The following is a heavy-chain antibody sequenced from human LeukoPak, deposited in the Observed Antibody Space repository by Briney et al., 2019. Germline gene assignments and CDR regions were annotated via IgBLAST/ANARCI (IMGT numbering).Heavy chain of an antibody. CDR2: IYTSGST. CDR3: ARLEVGFDP. J-gene: IGHJ5*02. Sequence: SETLSLTCTVSGGSISSYYWSWIRQPPGKGLGWIGYIYTSGSTNYNPSLKSRVTISVDTSKNQFSLKLSSATAADTAVYYCARLEVGFDPWGQGTLVTVSS. CDR1: GGSISSYY. V-gene: IGHV4-4*09. D-gene: IGHD2-15*01.